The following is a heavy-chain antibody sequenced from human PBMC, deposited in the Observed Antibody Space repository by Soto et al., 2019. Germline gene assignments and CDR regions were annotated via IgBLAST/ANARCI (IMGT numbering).Heavy chain of an antibody. V-gene: IGHV1-69*12. D-gene: IGHD3-3*01. Sequence: QVQLVQSGAEVKKPGSSVKVSCKASGGTFSSYAISWVRQAPGQGLEWMGGIIPIFGTANYAQKFQGRVTITADESTSTAYLELSSLRSEDTAVYYCARTPATILGRSRNYFDYWGQGTLVTVSS. J-gene: IGHJ4*02. CDR2: IIPIFGTA. CDR1: GGTFSSYA. CDR3: ARTPATILGRSRNYFDY.